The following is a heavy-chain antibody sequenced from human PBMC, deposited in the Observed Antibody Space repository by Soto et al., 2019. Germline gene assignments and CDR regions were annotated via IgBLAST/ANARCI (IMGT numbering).Heavy chain of an antibody. J-gene: IGHJ4*02. CDR3: ARCKTESGYGPFDY. D-gene: IGHD5-12*01. Sequence: SVKVSCKASGGTFSSYAISWVRQAPGQGLEWMGGIIPIFGTANYAQKFKGRVTITADESTSTAYMELSSLRSEDTAVYYFARCKTESGYGPFDYWGQGTLVTVSS. CDR1: GGTFSSYA. V-gene: IGHV1-69*13. CDR2: IIPIFGTA.